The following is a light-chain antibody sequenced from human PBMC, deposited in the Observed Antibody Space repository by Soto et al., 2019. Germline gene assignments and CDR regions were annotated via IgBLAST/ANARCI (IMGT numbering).Light chain of an antibody. CDR2: GAS. J-gene: IGKJ2*01. CDR1: QSVSSSY. CDR3: QQYGGSPYT. Sequence: EIVLTQSPGTLSLSPGERATLSCRASQSVSSSYLAWYQQKAGQAPRLLIYGASSRATGIPDRFSGSGSGTDFPLTISRLEPEDFAVYYCQQYGGSPYTFGQGTKLEIK. V-gene: IGKV3-20*01.